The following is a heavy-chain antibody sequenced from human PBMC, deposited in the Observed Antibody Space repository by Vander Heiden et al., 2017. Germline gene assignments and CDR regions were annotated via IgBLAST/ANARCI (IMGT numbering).Heavy chain of an antibody. CDR1: GFTFSGSA. V-gene: IGHV3-73*02. CDR3: TPGYSYGKFDY. Sequence: EVQLVESGGGLVQPGGPLNLSCAAPGFTFSGSAMHWVRQASGKGLEWVGRIRSKANSYATAYAASVKGRLTISRDDSKNTAYLQMNSLKTEDTAVYYCTPGYSYGKFDYWGQGTLVTVSS. D-gene: IGHD5-18*01. CDR2: IRSKANSYAT. J-gene: IGHJ4*02.